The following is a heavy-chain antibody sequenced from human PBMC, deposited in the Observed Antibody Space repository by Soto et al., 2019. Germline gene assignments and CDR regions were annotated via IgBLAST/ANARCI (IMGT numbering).Heavy chain of an antibody. CDR1: GYTFTGYY. Sequence: AASVKVSCKASGYTFTGYYMHWVRQAPGQGLEWMGWINPNSGGTNYAQKFQGRVTMTRDTSISTAYMELSRLRSDDTAVYYCARTDYYDSSGYGSALFDYWGQGTLVNVS. CDR3: ARTDYYDSSGYGSALFDY. J-gene: IGHJ4*02. V-gene: IGHV1-2*02. D-gene: IGHD3-22*01. CDR2: INPNSGGT.